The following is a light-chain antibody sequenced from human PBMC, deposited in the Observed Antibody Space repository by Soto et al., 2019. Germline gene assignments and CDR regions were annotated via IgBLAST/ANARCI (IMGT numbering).Light chain of an antibody. CDR1: QSVSSNY. J-gene: IGKJ1*01. Sequence: EIVLTQSPATLPLSPGERAALSCGASQSVSSNYLAWYQQKPGLAPRLLIYDASRRATGIPDRFSGSGSGTDFILSISRLEPEDFAGYYCQQYGSSPWTFGQGTKVEIK. CDR3: QQYGSSPWT. CDR2: DAS. V-gene: IGKV3D-20*01.